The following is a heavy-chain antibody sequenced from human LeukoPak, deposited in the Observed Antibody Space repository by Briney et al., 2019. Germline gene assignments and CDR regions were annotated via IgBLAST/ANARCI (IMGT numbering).Heavy chain of an antibody. CDR2: ISSTSGSTI. D-gene: IGHD2-2*01. CDR3: ARRYCSSTSCLLDY. Sequence: GGSLRLSCAASGFTFSSYEMNWVRQAPGKGLEWVSYISSTSGSTIYYADSVKGRFTISRDNAKNSLYLQMNSLRAEDTAVYYCARRYCSSTSCLLDYWGQGTLVTVTS. J-gene: IGHJ4*02. V-gene: IGHV3-48*03. CDR1: GFTFSSYE.